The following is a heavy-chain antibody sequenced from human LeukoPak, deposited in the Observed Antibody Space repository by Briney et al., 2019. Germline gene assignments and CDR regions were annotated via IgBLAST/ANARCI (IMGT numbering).Heavy chain of an antibody. V-gene: IGHV3-23*01. D-gene: IGHD3-22*01. CDR3: AKCYYDGSAYYYYFDH. Sequence: PGGSLRLSCAASGFNFNSYAMNWVRQAPGKGLEWVSSISGSGGSTLYADSVKGRFTISRDNSKNTLYLQMNSLRAEDTAVYYCAKCYYDGSAYYYYFDHWGQGTLVTVSS. CDR2: ISGSGGST. J-gene: IGHJ4*02. CDR1: GFNFNSYA.